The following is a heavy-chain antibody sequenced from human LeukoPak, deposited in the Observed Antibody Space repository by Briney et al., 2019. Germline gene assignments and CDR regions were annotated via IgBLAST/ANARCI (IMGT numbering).Heavy chain of an antibody. CDR1: GYTFTSYG. D-gene: IGHD2-2*02. V-gene: IGHV1-18*01. J-gene: IGHJ4*02. CDR2: ISAYNGNT. CDR3: ARVGELGYCSSTSCYTGLPDY. Sequence: ASVKVSCKASGYTFTSYGISWVRQAPGQGLEWMGWISAYNGNTNYAQKLQGRVTMTTDTSTSTAYMELRSLRSDDTAVYYCARVGELGYCSSTSCYTGLPDYWGQGTLVTVSS.